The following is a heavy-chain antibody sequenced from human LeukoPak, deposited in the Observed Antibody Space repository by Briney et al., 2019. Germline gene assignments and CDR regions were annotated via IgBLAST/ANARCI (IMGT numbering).Heavy chain of an antibody. Sequence: PSETLSLTCTVSGGSISGYYWSWIRQSPGQGLVWIGYIYYSGSTNYNPSLKSRVTISIDMSRNQFSLKLSSVTAADTALYYCARHFTYYYDSSGYPRDAFDIWGQGTTVTVSS. D-gene: IGHD3-22*01. V-gene: IGHV4-59*08. J-gene: IGHJ3*02. CDR3: ARHFTYYYDSSGYPRDAFDI. CDR2: IYYSGST. CDR1: GGSISGYY.